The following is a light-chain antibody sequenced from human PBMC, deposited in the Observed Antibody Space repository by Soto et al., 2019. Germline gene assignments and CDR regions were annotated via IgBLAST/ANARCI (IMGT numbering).Light chain of an antibody. V-gene: IGLV2-23*01. CDR2: EGS. CDR1: SSDVGNYNL. J-gene: IGLJ1*01. CDR3: CSSEGGNNFV. Sequence: QSALTQPASVSGSPGQSITISCTGTSSDVGNYNLVSWYQQHPGKAPKLIIYEGSKRPSGVSNRFSGFKSGNTASLTISGRQAEEEADYYCCSSEGGNNFVFGTGTKVTVL.